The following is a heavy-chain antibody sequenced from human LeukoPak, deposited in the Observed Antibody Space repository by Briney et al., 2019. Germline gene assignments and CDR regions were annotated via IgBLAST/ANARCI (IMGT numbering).Heavy chain of an antibody. D-gene: IGHD3-10*01. CDR1: GGSFSGYY. V-gene: IGHV4-34*01. CDR2: INHSGST. J-gene: IGHJ5*02. Sequence: IPSETLSLTCAVYGGSFSGYYWSWIRQPPGKGLEWTGVINHSGSTNYNPSLKSRVTISVDTSKNQFSLKLSSVTAADTAVYYCARGRAAYYYGSGSYYREPRNWFDPWGQGTLVTVSS. CDR3: ARGRAAYYYGSGSYYREPRNWFDP.